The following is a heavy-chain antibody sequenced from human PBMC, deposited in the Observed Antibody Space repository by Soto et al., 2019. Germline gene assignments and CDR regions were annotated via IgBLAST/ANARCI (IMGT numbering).Heavy chain of an antibody. J-gene: IGHJ4*02. D-gene: IGHD6-19*01. CDR1: GGSFSTYI. V-gene: IGHV1-69*01. CDR2: TIPMFATA. CDR3: ARGLFGQQWLVGFDT. Sequence: QVHLVQSGAEVKKPGSSVKVSCKASGGSFSTYIFAWVRQAPGHGLEWMGGTIPMFATAQYAQKLQGRVTITADESTSTVYMDLTSLTSDDTAVYYCARGLFGQQWLVGFDTWGQGTLVTVSS.